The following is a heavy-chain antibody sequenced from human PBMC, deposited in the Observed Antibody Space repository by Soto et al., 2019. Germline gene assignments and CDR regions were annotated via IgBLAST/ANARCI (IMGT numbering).Heavy chain of an antibody. CDR1: GLTFSTYV. J-gene: IGHJ4*02. V-gene: IGHV3-30-3*01. Sequence: QVHLVESGGGVVQPGRSLRLSCTASGLTFSTYVMHWVRQAPGKGLEWVAVISYDGSNKYYADSVKGRFTISRDNSKNTLVLQMNSLRAEDTAVYYCARDMRSGFWSGYYTGIFDYWGQGTLVTVSS. CDR2: ISYDGSNK. D-gene: IGHD3-3*01. CDR3: ARDMRSGFWSGYYTGIFDY.